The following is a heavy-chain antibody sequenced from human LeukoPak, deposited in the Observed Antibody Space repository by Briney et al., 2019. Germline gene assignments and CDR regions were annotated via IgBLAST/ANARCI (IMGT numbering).Heavy chain of an antibody. J-gene: IGHJ5*02. CDR1: GGSFSGYY. V-gene: IGHV4-34*01. Sequence: PSETLSLTCAVYGGSFSGYYWSWIRQPPGKGLEWIGEINHSGSTNYNPSLKSRVTISVDTSKNQFSLKLSSVTAADTAVYYCAKNGQTGFSFDPWGQGTLVTVSS. D-gene: IGHD3-9*01. CDR2: INHSGST. CDR3: AKNGQTGFSFDP.